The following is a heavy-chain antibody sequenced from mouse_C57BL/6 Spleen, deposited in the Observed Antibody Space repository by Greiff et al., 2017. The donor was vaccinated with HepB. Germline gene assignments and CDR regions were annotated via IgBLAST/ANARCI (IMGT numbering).Heavy chain of an antibody. CDR2: ISYDGSN. Sequence: ESGPGLVKPSQSLSLTCSVTGYSITSGYYWNWIRQFPGNKLEWMGYISYDGSNNYNPSLKNRISITRDTSKNQFFLKLNSVTTEDTATYYCARRTTVVAPEFAYWGQGTLVTVSA. V-gene: IGHV3-6*01. J-gene: IGHJ3*01. D-gene: IGHD1-1*01. CDR1: GYSITSGYY. CDR3: ARRTTVVAPEFAY.